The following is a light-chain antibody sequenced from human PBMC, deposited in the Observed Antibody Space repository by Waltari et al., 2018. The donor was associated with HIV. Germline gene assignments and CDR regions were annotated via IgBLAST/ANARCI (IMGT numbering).Light chain of an antibody. CDR2: EVQ. V-gene: IGLV2-14*01. J-gene: IGLJ1*01. CDR3: SSDASSSTPYV. CDR1: CSDVGGYNF. Sequence: SALTPPASVSGSPGPSITIPCTGTCSDVGGYNFVSWDQHHPGKTTKVMCYEVQKRPAVLSHRFAGSKSGNTSSRTSAGHQAEDEADYYGSSDASSSTPYVFGTGTKVTVL.